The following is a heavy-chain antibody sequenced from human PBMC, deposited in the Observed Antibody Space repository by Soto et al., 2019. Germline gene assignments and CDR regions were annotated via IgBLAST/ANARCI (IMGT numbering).Heavy chain of an antibody. CDR1: GYSFTSYW. D-gene: IGHD4-17*01. J-gene: IGHJ6*02. CDR3: ARHGNAYGEPLIGPYYYYGMDV. Sequence: EVQLVQSGAEVKKPGESLKISCKGSGYSFTSYWIGWVRQMPGKGLEWMGIIYPGDSDTRYSPSFQGQVTISADKSISTAYLQWSSLKASDTAMYYCARHGNAYGEPLIGPYYYYGMDVWGQGTTVTVSS. CDR2: IYPGDSDT. V-gene: IGHV5-51*01.